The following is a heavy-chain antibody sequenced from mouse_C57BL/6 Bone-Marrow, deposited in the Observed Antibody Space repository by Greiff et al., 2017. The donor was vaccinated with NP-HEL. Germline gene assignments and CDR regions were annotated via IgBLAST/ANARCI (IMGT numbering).Heavy chain of an antibody. CDR3: ARGTLYYAMDY. CDR2: IYPRSGNT. J-gene: IGHJ4*01. D-gene: IGHD3-3*01. CDR1: GYTFTSYG. Sequence: QVQLQQSGAELARPGASVKLSCKASGYTFTSYGISWVKQRIGQGLEWIGEIYPRSGNTYYNEKFKGKATLTADKSSSTAYMELRSLTSEDSAVYFCARGTLYYAMDYWGQGTSVTVSS. V-gene: IGHV1-81*01.